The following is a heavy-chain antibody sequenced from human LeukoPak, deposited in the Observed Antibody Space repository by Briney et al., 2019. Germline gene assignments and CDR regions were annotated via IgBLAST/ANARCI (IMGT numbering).Heavy chain of an antibody. CDR3: ARETGYDFWSDYSAIDY. J-gene: IGHJ4*02. D-gene: IGHD3-3*01. Sequence: GGSLRLSCAASGFTFSTYSMNWVRQAPGKGLEWVSYISSGSSTIYSADSVKGRFTISRDNAKNSLYPQMNSLRAEDTAVYYCARETGYDFWSDYSAIDYWGQGTLVTASS. CDR1: GFTFSTYS. CDR2: ISSGSSTI. V-gene: IGHV3-48*01.